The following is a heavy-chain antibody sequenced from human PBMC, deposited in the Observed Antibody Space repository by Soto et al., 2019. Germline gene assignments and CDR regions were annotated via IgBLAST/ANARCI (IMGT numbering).Heavy chain of an antibody. V-gene: IGHV3-23*01. CDR1: GFSFSSYA. J-gene: IGHJ4*02. CDR3: TKRLQYPGTWGPFAD. D-gene: IGHD5-18*01. CDR2: VRDDGGST. Sequence: GGSLRLSCAASGFSFSSYAMSWVRQAPGKGPEWVSSVRDDGGSTIYADSVRGRFTISRDNSKNILYLQMNSLRAEDTAIYYCTKRLQYPGTWGPFADWGQGTLVTVSS.